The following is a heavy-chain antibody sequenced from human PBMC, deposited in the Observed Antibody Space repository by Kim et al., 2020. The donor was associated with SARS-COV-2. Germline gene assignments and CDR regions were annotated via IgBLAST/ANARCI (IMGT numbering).Heavy chain of an antibody. CDR2: K. V-gene: IGHV3-30*01. J-gene: IGHJ3*02. Sequence: KDYANSVKGRFTIPKDNSKNTLYLQMNSLRAEDKAVSYCAIGRGRAFDIWGQGTMVTVSS. CDR3: AIGRGRAFDI.